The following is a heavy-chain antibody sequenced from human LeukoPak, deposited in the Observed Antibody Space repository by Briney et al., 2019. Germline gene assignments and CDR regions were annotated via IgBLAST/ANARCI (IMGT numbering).Heavy chain of an antibody. CDR3: ATVPIWDGPLS. V-gene: IGHV4-39*01. CDR1: GGSISSSTYY. J-gene: IGHJ5*02. Sequence: SETLSLTCTVSGGSISSSTYYWGWIRQPPGKGLEWIGSIYYSGSTYYNPSLKSRVSTSVDTSKNQFSLKLNSVTAADTAVYYCATVPIWDGPLSWGQGTLVSVSS. D-gene: IGHD3-16*01. CDR2: IYYSGST.